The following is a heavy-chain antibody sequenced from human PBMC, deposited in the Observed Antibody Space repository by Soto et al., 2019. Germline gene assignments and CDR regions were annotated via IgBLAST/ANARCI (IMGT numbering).Heavy chain of an antibody. CDR3: ARASSSWFNDAFDI. J-gene: IGHJ3*02. CDR2: MNPNSGNT. D-gene: IGHD6-13*01. Sequence: GASVKVSCKASGYTFTSYDINWVRQATGQGLEWMGWMNPNSGNTGYAQKFQGRVTMTRNTSISTAYMELSSLRSEDTAVYYCARASSSWFNDAFDIWGQGTMVTVPS. CDR1: GYTFTSYD. V-gene: IGHV1-8*01.